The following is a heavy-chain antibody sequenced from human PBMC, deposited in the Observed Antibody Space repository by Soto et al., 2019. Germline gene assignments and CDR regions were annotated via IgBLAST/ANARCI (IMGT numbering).Heavy chain of an antibody. J-gene: IGHJ6*02. D-gene: IGHD6-13*01. CDR3: ARDNREAGYPDYDGIDV. CDR1: GGTFSSYA. Sequence: SVKVSCKASGGTFSSYAIRWVRQAPGQGLEWMGGIIPIFGAAKYAQKFQGRVRITADESTSTAYMELSSLRSEDTAVYYCARDNREAGYPDYDGIDVWGQGTTVTVSS. CDR2: IIPIFGAA. V-gene: IGHV1-69*13.